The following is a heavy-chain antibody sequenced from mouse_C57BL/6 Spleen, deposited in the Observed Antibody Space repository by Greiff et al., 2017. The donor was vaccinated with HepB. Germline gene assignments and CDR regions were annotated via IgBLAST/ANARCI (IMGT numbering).Heavy chain of an antibody. Sequence: EVQGVESGEGLVKPGGSLKLSCAASGFTFSSYAMSWVRQTPEKRLEWVAYISSGGDYIYYADTVKGRFTISRDNARNTLYLQMSSLKSEDTAMYYCTRESSSPYYYAMDYWGQGTSVTVSS. J-gene: IGHJ4*01. CDR1: GFTFSSYA. D-gene: IGHD1-1*01. CDR3: TRESSSPYYYAMDY. CDR2: ISSGGDYI. V-gene: IGHV5-9-1*02.